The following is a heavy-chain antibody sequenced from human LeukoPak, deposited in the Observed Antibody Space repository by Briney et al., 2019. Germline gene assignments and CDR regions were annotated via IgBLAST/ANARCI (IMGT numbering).Heavy chain of an antibody. Sequence: SETLSLTCTVSGGSISSYYWSWIRQPPGKGLEWIGYIYYSGSTNYNPSLKSRVTISVDTSKNQFSLKLSSVTAADTAVYYCARSRKPGWDRFDPWGQGTLVTVSS. CDR1: GGSISSYY. D-gene: IGHD6-19*01. V-gene: IGHV4-59*01. CDR2: IYYSGST. J-gene: IGHJ5*02. CDR3: ARSRKPGWDRFDP.